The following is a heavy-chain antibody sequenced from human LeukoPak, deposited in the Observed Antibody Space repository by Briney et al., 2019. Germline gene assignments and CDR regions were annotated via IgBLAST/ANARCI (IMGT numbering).Heavy chain of an antibody. CDR3: AKMPPWYFDL. D-gene: IGHD2-2*01. J-gene: IGHJ2*01. Sequence: SETLSLTCTVSGGSISSYYWNWIRQPPGKGLEWIGYIYYSGSTNYNPSLKSRVTISVDTSKNQFSLKLSSVTAADTAVYYCAKMPPWYFDLWGRGTLVTVSS. CDR2: IYYSGST. CDR1: GGSISSYY. V-gene: IGHV4-59*01.